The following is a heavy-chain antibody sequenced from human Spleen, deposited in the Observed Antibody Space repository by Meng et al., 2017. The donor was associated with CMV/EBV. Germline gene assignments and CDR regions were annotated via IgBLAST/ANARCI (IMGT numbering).Heavy chain of an antibody. CDR3: ARDGRSGGLEG. V-gene: IGHV4-38-2*02. Sequence: SETLSLTCSVSGYAINSGYYWGWIRQPPGKGLEWIGSFYHNGSTYYNPSLKSRVTISVDMSKNQVSLKLSSVTAADTAVYYCARDGRSGGLEGWGQGTLVTVSS. CDR1: GYAINSGYY. J-gene: IGHJ4*02. CDR2: FYHNGST. D-gene: IGHD3-16*01.